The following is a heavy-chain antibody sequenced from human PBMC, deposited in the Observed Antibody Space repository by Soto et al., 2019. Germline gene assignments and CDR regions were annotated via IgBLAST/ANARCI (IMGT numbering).Heavy chain of an antibody. CDR2: ISAYNGNT. D-gene: IGHD3-16*01. V-gene: IGHV1-18*01. Sequence: ASVKVSCTASGYTFNIYGISWVRQAPGQGLEWMGWISAYNGNTKYAQKVQGRVTMTTDTSTSTAYMELRSLRSDDTAVYYCARDPALGGPFDYWGQGTLVTVSS. J-gene: IGHJ4*02. CDR1: GYTFNIYG. CDR3: ARDPALGGPFDY.